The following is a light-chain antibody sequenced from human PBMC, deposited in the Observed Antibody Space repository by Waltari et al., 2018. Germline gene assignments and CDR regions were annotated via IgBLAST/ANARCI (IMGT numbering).Light chain of an antibody. CDR1: QSVSIY. Sequence: EVVLTQSPATPSLSPGERATPSCRASQSVSIYLFWYQQKPGQAPRLLISDASNRATGIPARFSGGGSGTDFTLTISSLEPEDSAVYYCQQRNTWPTVTFGGGTKVEIK. CDR3: QQRNTWPTVT. CDR2: DAS. J-gene: IGKJ4*01. V-gene: IGKV3-11*01.